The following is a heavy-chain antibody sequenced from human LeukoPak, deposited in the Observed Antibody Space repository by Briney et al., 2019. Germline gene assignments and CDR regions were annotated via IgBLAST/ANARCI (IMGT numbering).Heavy chain of an antibody. CDR1: GYSISSGYY. J-gene: IGHJ5*02. CDR3: VRSEGLRGHH. V-gene: IGHV4-38-2*02. Sequence: SETLSLTCTVSGYSISSGYYWDWIRQPPGKGLEWIGSIWHSGTTYYNPSLKSRVTISVDTSKNQFSLKLTSVTAADTAVYYCVRSEGLRGHHWGQGTLVTVSS. CDR2: IWHSGTT. D-gene: IGHD3-3*01.